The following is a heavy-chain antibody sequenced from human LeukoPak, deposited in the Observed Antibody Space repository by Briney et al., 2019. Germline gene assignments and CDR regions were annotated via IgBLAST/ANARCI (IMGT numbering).Heavy chain of an antibody. V-gene: IGHV3-74*03. D-gene: IGHD2-8*01. CDR2: INGDGSNT. CDR1: GFTFSSHW. Sequence: GGSLRLSCAASGFTFSSHWMHWVRQAPGKGLVWVSRINGDGSNTTYADSVKGRFTISRDNAKNTLYMQMSSLRAEDTAVYHFACTNRWYSTGAFDIWGQGTMVTVSS. CDR3: ACTNRWYSTGAFDI. J-gene: IGHJ3*02.